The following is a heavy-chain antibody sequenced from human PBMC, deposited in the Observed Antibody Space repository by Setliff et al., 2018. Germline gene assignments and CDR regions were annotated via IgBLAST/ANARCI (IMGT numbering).Heavy chain of an antibody. D-gene: IGHD5-18*01. J-gene: IGHJ4*02. V-gene: IGHV1-8*02. CDR2: MNPNSGNT. Sequence: VASVKVSCKASGYTFTSYDINWVRQATGQGLEWMGWMNPNSGNTGYAQKFQDRVTMTRNTSISTAYMELSSLRSEDTAVYYCARRVGSVGIQLPDYWGQGTQVTVSS. CDR3: ARRVGSVGIQLPDY. CDR1: GYTFTSYD.